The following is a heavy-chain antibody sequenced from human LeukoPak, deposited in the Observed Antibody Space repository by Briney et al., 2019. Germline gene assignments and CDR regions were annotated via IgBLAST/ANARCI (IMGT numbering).Heavy chain of an antibody. Sequence: QPGGSLRLSCAASGFTFSSYGMHWVRQAPGKGLEWVAVIWYDGSNKYYADSVKGRFTISRDNSKNTLYLQMNSLRAEDTAVYYCARASGYDWPLVSNWGQGTLVTVSS. CDR1: GFTFSSYG. J-gene: IGHJ4*02. V-gene: IGHV3-33*01. CDR2: IWYDGSNK. D-gene: IGHD5-12*01. CDR3: ARASGYDWPLVSN.